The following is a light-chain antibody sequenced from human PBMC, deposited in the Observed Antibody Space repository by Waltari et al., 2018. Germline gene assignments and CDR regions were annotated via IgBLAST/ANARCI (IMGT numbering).Light chain of an antibody. CDR1: SSDVGGYNY. J-gene: IGLJ3*02. CDR2: DVS. CDR3: SSHTSSSSWV. V-gene: IGLV2-14*01. Sequence: QSALTQPASVSGSPGQSITISCAGTSSDVGGYNYVSWYPQHPGKTPKLMIYDVSVLPPGFSNRFSGAKSGNTASLTISGLQAEDEADYYCSSHTSSSSWVFGGATKLTVL.